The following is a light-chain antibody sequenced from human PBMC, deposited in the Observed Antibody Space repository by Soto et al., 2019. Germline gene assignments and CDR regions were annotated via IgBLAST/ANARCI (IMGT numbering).Light chain of an antibody. Sequence: EMVLPQSPATLSLSPGERATLSCRAGPSISSSYLAWYQHKPGQAPRRLIYVASSRAAGIPDRFSGSGSGTDFTLTITRLKPEDFAVYYCQQYGSSPWTFGQGTKVEIK. V-gene: IGKV3-20*01. CDR3: QQYGSSPWT. J-gene: IGKJ1*01. CDR2: VAS. CDR1: PSISSSY.